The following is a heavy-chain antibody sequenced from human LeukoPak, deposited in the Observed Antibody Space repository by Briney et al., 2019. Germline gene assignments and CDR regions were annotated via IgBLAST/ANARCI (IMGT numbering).Heavy chain of an antibody. CDR2: INPSGGST. D-gene: IGHD2-15*01. V-gene: IGHV1-46*01. Sequence: ASVKVSCKASGGTFTSYYMHWVRQAPGQGLEWMGIINPSGGSTSYAQKFQGRVTMTRDTSTSTVYMELSSLRSEDTAVYYCARGAIVRSGKRRIDYWGQGTLVTVSS. CDR3: ARGAIVRSGKRRIDY. CDR1: GGTFTSYY. J-gene: IGHJ4*02.